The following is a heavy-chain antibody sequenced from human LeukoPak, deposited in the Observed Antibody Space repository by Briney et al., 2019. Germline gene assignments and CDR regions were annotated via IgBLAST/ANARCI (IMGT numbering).Heavy chain of an antibody. Sequence: PGGSLRLSCAASGFTFSSYEMNWVRQAPGKGLEWVSYISSSGSTIYYADSVKGRFTVSRDNAKNSLYLQMSSLKAEDTAVYYCARDKDTIFGPGPSGAFDIWGQGTMVTVSS. J-gene: IGHJ3*02. CDR2: ISSSGSTI. D-gene: IGHD3-3*01. CDR3: ARDKDTIFGPGPSGAFDI. V-gene: IGHV3-48*03. CDR1: GFTFSSYE.